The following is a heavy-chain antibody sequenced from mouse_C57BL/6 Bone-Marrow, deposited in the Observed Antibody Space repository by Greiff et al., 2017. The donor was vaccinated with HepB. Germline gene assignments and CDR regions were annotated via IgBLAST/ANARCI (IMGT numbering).Heavy chain of an antibody. Sequence: EESGPGLVKPSQSLSLTCSVTGYSITSGYYWNWIRQFPGNKLEWMGYISYDGSNNYNPSLKNRISITRDTSKNQFFLKLNSVTTEDTATYYCARAGNYYFDYWGQGTTLTVSS. J-gene: IGHJ2*01. CDR2: ISYDGSN. CDR1: GYSITSGYY. V-gene: IGHV3-6*01. CDR3: ARAGNYYFDY.